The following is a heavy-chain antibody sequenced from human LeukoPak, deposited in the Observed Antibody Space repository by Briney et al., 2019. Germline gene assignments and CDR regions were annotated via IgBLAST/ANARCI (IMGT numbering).Heavy chain of an antibody. D-gene: IGHD3-10*01. V-gene: IGHV3-30*02. CDR3: AKDYYGSGSYYNGDTDY. Sequence: PGGSLRLPCAASGFTFSSYGMHWVRQAPGKGLEWVAFIRYDGSNKYYADSVKGRFTISRDNSKNTLYLQMNSLRAEDTAVYYCAKDYYGSGSYYNGDTDYWGQGTLVTVSS. CDR2: IRYDGSNK. J-gene: IGHJ4*02. CDR1: GFTFSSYG.